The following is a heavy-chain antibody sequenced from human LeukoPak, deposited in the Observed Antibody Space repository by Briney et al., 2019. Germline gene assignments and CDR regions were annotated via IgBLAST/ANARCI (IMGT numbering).Heavy chain of an antibody. CDR2: MNPNSGNT. J-gene: IGHJ4*02. CDR1: GYTFTSYD. D-gene: IGHD3-10*01. CDR3: ARGERITMVRGVIIPYYFDY. Sequence: ASVKVSCKASGYTFTSYDINWVRQATGQGLEWMGWMNPNSGNTGYAQKFQGRVTMTRNTSISTAYMELSSLRSEDTAVYYCARGERITMVRGVIIPYYFDYWGQGTLVTVSS. V-gene: IGHV1-8*01.